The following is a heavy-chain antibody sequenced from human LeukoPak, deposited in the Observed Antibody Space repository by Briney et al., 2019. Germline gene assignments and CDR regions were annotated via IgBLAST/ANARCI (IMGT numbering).Heavy chain of an antibody. CDR2: IIPILGIA. CDR1: GGTFSSYT. V-gene: IGHV1-69*04. D-gene: IGHD2-15*01. CDR3: AREDIVVVVAATRGHWFDP. J-gene: IGHJ5*02. Sequence: ASVKVSCKASGGTFSSYTISWVRQAPGQGLEWMGRIIPILGIANYAQKCQGRVTITADKSTSTAYMELSSLRSEDTAVYYCAREDIVVVVAATRGHWFDPWGQGTLVTVSS.